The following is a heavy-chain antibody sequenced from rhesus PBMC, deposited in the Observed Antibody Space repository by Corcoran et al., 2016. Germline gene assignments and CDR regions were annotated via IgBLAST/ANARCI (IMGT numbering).Heavy chain of an antibody. Sequence: EVQLVQSGAEVKKPGASVHISCKAHGYTFTHYYLHWARLAPGKGLEWMGRVDPEDGEAIHAQKFQDRVTITADTSTDTAYMELSSLRSEDTAVYYCATGGITGTTFDYWGQGVLVTVSS. CDR1: GYTFTHYY. CDR3: ATGGITGTTFDY. D-gene: IGHD1-7*02. J-gene: IGHJ4*01. CDR2: VDPEDGEA. V-gene: IGHV1-111*02.